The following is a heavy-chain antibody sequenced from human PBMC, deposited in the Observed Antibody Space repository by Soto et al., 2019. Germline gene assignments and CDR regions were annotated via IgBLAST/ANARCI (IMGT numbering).Heavy chain of an antibody. D-gene: IGHD3-10*01. J-gene: IGHJ4*02. Sequence: ASVKVSCKVTRYTLTELSMHWVRQAPGKGLEWMGGFDPEDGETVYAQKFQGRVTMTEDTSTDTAYMELSSLRSEDTAVYYCATDGSGLRSFSDVYWGQGTRFTDSS. V-gene: IGHV1-24*01. CDR2: FDPEDGET. CDR1: RYTLTELS. CDR3: ATDGSGLRSFSDVY.